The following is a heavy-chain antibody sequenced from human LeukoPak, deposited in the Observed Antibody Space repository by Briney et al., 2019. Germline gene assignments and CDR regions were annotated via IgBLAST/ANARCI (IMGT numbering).Heavy chain of an antibody. Sequence: GGSLRLSCAASGFTSISYSMNWVRQAPGKGLEWVSSISSSSSYIYYADSVKGRFTISRDNAKNSLYLQMNSLRAEDTAVYYCARPPYSSSWLDAFDIWGQGTMVTVSS. D-gene: IGHD6-13*01. J-gene: IGHJ3*02. V-gene: IGHV3-21*01. CDR2: ISSSSSYI. CDR3: ARPPYSSSWLDAFDI. CDR1: GFTSISYS.